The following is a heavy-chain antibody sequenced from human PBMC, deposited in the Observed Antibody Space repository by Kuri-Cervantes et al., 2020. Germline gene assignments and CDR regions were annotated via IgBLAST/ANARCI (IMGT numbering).Heavy chain of an antibody. J-gene: IGHJ6*03. CDR1: GGTFSSYA. CDR2: IIPIFGTA. CDR3: ARAREEDKTQQPERDNYYYYYMDV. D-gene: IGHD2-15*01. Sequence: SVKVSCKASGGTFSSYAISWVRQAPGQGLEWMGGIIPIFGTANYAQKLQGRVTITADESTSTAYMELSSLRSEDTAVYYCARAREEDKTQQPERDNYYYYYMDVWGKGTTVTVSS. V-gene: IGHV1-69*13.